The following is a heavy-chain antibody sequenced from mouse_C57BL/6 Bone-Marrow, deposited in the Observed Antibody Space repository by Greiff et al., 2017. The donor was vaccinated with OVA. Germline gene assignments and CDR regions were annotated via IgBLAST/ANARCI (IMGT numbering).Heavy chain of an antibody. J-gene: IGHJ4*01. CDR1: GYTFTSYG. D-gene: IGHD2-12*01. Sequence: QVQLQQSGAELARPGASVKLSCKASGYTFTSYGISWVKQRPGQGLEWIGEIYPRSGNTYYTEKFKGKATLTADKSSSTAYMELRSLTSEDSAVYICTRLLLSIRPMDYWGQGTSVTVSA. CDR2: IYPRSGNT. CDR3: TRLLLSIRPMDY. V-gene: IGHV1-81*01.